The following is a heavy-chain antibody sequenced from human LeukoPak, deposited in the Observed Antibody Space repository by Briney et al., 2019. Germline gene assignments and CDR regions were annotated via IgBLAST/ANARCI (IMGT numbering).Heavy chain of an antibody. Sequence: GASVKVSCKASGYTFTGYYMHWVRQAPGQGLEWMGWINPNSGGTNYAQKFQGRVTMTRDTSISTAYMELSRLRSDDTAVYYCARALKITFNWFDPWGQGTLVTVSS. CDR2: INPNSGGT. CDR1: GYTFTGYY. V-gene: IGHV1-2*02. J-gene: IGHJ5*02. D-gene: IGHD1-14*01. CDR3: ARALKITFNWFDP.